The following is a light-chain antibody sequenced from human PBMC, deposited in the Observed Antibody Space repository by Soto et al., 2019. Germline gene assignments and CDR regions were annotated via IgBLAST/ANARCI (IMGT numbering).Light chain of an antibody. V-gene: IGLV2-14*03. Sequence: QSVLTQPASVSGSPGQSITISCTGTSNDVGDYNFVSWYQQHPGKAPKVMIYDVIKRPSGVSNLFSGSKSGNTASLTISGLQAEDEADYYCSSYTGSSTYVFGTGTKVTVL. CDR1: SNDVGDYNF. CDR3: SSYTGSSTYV. CDR2: DVI. J-gene: IGLJ1*01.